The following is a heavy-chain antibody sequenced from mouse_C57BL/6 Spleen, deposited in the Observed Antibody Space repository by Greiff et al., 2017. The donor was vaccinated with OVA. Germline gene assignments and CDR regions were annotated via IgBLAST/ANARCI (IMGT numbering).Heavy chain of an antibody. D-gene: IGHD1-1*01. CDR1: GYAFSSSW. V-gene: IGHV1-82*01. Sequence: VQLQQSGPELVKPGASVKISCKASGYAFSSSWMNWVKQRPGKGLEWIGRIYPGDGDTNYNGKFKGKATLTADKSSSTAYMQLSSLTSEDSAVYFCAREVLRTFDYWGQGTTLTVSS. CDR3: AREVLRTFDY. J-gene: IGHJ2*01. CDR2: IYPGDGDT.